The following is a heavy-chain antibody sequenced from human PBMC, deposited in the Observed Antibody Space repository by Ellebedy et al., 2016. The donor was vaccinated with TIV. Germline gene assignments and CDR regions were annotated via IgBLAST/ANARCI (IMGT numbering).Heavy chain of an antibody. J-gene: IGHJ1*01. V-gene: IGHV1-24*01. CDR1: GYSLSALS. CDR3: TTYTTNEYGDFTGTIEN. CDR2: FVPDQGEI. Sequence: AASVKVSCKVSGYSLSALSMHWARQLPRKGLEWMGGFVPDQGEIIYTQKFKGRVTLIEDTSTETAYMELSTLRSDDTAVYYCTTYTTNEYGDFTGTIENWGQGTLVTVSS. D-gene: IGHD4-17*01.